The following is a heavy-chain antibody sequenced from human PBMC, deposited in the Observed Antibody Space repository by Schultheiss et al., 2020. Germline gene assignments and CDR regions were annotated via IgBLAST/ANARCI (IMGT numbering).Heavy chain of an antibody. V-gene: IGHV3-33*01. CDR1: GFTFSSYG. J-gene: IGHJ4*02. CDR3: AREARVTRTTWYFDY. CDR2: VWHDGSNK. D-gene: IGHD1-20*01. Sequence: GGSLRLSCAASGFTFSSYGRHWVRLAQGKGLEWVAVVWHDGSNKYYADYVKGRFTIYRDNSNNTQYLQMNSLRAEDTAVYYCAREARVTRTTWYFDYWGQGTLVTVSS.